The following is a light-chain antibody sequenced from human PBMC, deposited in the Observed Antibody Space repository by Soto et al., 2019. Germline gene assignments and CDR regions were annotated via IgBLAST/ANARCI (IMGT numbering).Light chain of an antibody. CDR1: LTVTNN. V-gene: IGKV3-15*01. J-gene: IGKJ3*01. CDR3: QQYNNWPPGAT. CDR2: YAS. Sequence: DIVMTQSPATLSVSPGERATLSCRASLTVTNNLAWYQQKPGQAPRLLIYYASTRATGIPDRFSGSGSVKGFTLTISSVQSEDVAVYFCQQYNNWPPGATFGPGTRVDIK.